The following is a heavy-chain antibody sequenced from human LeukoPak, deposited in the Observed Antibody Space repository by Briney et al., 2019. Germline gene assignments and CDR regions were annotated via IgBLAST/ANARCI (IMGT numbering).Heavy chain of an antibody. CDR3: ARWNDGLEFDY. CDR2: IKDDGREE. D-gene: IGHD1-1*01. CDR1: GFTFSISW. Sequence: TGGSPRLSRAASGFTFSISWMTGGCQAPGKGLEWVAHIKDDGREEYYVDSVKGRFTISRDNAKNSLYLQMNSLRAEDTAVYYCARWNDGLEFDYWGQ. J-gene: IGHJ4*02. V-gene: IGHV3-7*05.